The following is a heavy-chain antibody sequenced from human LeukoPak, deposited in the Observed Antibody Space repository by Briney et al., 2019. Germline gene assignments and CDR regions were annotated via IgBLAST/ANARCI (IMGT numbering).Heavy chain of an antibody. D-gene: IGHD1-26*01. Sequence: SETLSLTCTVSGGSISSYYWSWIRQPPGKGLEWIGYIYYSGSTNYNPFLKSRVTISVDTSKNQFSLKLSSVTAADTAVYYCARGIGALPFFDYWGQGTLVTVSS. CDR3: ARGIGALPFFDY. CDR2: IYYSGST. V-gene: IGHV4-59*01. J-gene: IGHJ4*02. CDR1: GGSISSYY.